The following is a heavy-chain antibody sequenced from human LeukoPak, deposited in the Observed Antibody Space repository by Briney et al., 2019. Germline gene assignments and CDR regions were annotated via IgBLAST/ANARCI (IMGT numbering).Heavy chain of an antibody. CDR3: ARDGANDLFKGGAYFLD. J-gene: IGHJ1*01. CDR2: ISYDGNSD. CDR1: GFTFSTNA. Sequence: GGSLRLSCAASGFTFSTNAMHWVRQTPGKGLEWMAVISYDGNSDTYADPVEGRFTVSRYNSRNMLYLQMNSLRNDDTAMYYCARDGANDLFKGGAYFLDWGQGALVIVS. D-gene: IGHD4/OR15-4a*01. V-gene: IGHV3-30*04.